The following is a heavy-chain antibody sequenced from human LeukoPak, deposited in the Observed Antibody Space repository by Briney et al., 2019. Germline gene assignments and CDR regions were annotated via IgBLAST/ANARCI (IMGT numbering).Heavy chain of an antibody. Sequence: SETLSLTCAVSGYSISNGYYWGWIRQPPGKGLEWIGSIYHSESTSYYPSLKSRVSLSVDTSKNHFSLKVSSVTAADTAVYFCARGTNDYTFDYWGQGTLVTVSS. CDR3: ARGTNDYTFDY. CDR1: GYSISNGYY. CDR2: IYHSEST. D-gene: IGHD4-11*01. J-gene: IGHJ4*02. V-gene: IGHV4-38-2*01.